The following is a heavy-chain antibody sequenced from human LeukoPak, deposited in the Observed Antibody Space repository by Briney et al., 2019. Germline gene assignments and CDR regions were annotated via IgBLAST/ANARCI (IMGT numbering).Heavy chain of an antibody. CDR2: IIPIFGTA. CDR3: ARLGIYSNYASTSPPHPRVRFDP. Sequence: GASVKVSCKASGYTFTSYGISWVRQAPGQGLEWMGGIIPIFGTANYAQKFQGRVTITADESTSTAYMELSSLRSEDTAVYYCARLGIYSNYASTSPPHPRVRFDPWGQGTLVTVSS. V-gene: IGHV1-69*13. D-gene: IGHD4-11*01. CDR1: GYTFTSYG. J-gene: IGHJ5*02.